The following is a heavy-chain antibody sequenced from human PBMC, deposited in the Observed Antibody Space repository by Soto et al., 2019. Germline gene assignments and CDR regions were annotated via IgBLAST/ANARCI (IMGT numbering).Heavy chain of an antibody. CDR3: AKCMIVPAAMDYYYGMDV. D-gene: IGHD2-2*01. J-gene: IGHJ6*02. V-gene: IGHV3-23*01. Sequence: PGGSLRLSCAASGFTFSSYAMSWVRQAPGKGLEWVSAISGSGGSTYYADSVKGRFTISRDNSKNTLYLQMNSLRAEDTAVYYCAKCMIVPAAMDYYYGMDVWGQGTTVTVSS. CDR2: ISGSGGST. CDR1: GFTFSSYA.